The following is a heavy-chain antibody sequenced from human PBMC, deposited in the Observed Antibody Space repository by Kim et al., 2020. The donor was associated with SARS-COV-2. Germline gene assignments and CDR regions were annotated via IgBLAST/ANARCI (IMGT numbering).Heavy chain of an antibody. CDR2: IYYSGST. Sequence: SETLSLTCTVSGGSISSSRYYWGWIRQPPGKGLEWIGTIYYSGSTYYNPSLKSRVTISVDTSKNQFSLKLSSVTAADTAVYYCARHGYEYVWGSYLYGFDIWGQRTMVTVYS. D-gene: IGHD3-16*02. V-gene: IGHV4-39*01. CDR3: ARHGYEYVWGSYLYGFDI. J-gene: IGHJ3*02. CDR1: GGSISSSRYY.